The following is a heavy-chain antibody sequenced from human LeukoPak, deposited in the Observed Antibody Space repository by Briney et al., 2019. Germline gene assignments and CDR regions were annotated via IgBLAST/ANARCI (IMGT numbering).Heavy chain of an antibody. V-gene: IGHV4-30-2*01. Sequence: SQTLSLTCAVWGGSMSSGGYSGSGIRQPPGRGLEGIGYIYHSGSTYYNPSLKSRVTISVDRSTNQFSLKLSSVTAADTAVYYCARDQWFAGYAFDIWGQGTMVTVSS. CDR1: GGSMSSGGYS. CDR2: IYHSGST. J-gene: IGHJ3*02. CDR3: ARDQWFAGYAFDI. D-gene: IGHD3-10*01.